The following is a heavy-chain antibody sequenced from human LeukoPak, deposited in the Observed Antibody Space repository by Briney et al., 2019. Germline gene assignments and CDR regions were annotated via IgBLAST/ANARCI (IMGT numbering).Heavy chain of an antibody. V-gene: IGHV4-38-2*02. Sequence: PSETLSLTCTVSGYSISSGYYWGWIRQPPGKGLEWIGSIYHSGSTYYNPSLKSRVTISIDTSKNQFSLKLSSLTAADTAIYYCAREIYYDSSAYDYWGQGTLVTVSS. CDR2: IYHSGST. J-gene: IGHJ4*02. D-gene: IGHD3-22*01. CDR1: GYSISSGYY. CDR3: AREIYYDSSAYDY.